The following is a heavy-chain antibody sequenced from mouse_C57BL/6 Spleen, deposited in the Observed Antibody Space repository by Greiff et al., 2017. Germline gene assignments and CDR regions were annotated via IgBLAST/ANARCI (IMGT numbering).Heavy chain of an antibody. J-gene: IGHJ4*01. CDR1: GFTFSSYT. D-gene: IGHD2-4*01. V-gene: IGHV5-9*01. CDR3: ARHYYDYDIAMDY. CDR2: ISGGGGNT. Sequence: EVKLQESGGGLVKPGGSLKLSCAASGFTFSSYTMSWVRQTPEKRLEWVATISGGGGNTYYPDSVKGRFTISRDNAKNTLYLQMSSLRSEDTALYYCARHYYDYDIAMDYWGQGTSVTVSS.